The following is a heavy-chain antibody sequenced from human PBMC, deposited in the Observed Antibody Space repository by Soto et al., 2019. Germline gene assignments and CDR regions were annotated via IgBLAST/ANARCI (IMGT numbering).Heavy chain of an antibody. CDR2: ITKSSRTI. J-gene: IGHJ6*02. D-gene: IGHD5-12*01. CDR1: GFTFSTYS. CDR3: TRDHGYGYGMDV. Sequence: EVQLVESGGGLVQPGVSLRLSCAASGFTFSTYSMNWVRQAPGKGLEWISYITKSSRTIYYADSVKGRFTISRDNAKNPLYRQMKSLIADDTAVYYCTRDHGYGYGMDVWGQGTTVTVSS. V-gene: IGHV3-48*01.